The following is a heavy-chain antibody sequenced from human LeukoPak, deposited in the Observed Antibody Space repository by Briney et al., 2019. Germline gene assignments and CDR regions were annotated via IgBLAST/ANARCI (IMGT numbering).Heavy chain of an antibody. CDR1: GYTFTSYY. J-gene: IGHJ3*02. CDR2: VNPSAGSA. Sequence: ASVKVSCEASGYTFTSYYIHWVRQAPGQGLEWMGIVNPSAGSATYAQKFQGRVTMTRDTSTTTVYMELSSLRSEDTAVYYCARDIGTDAFDIWGQGTMVTVSS. V-gene: IGHV1-46*01. CDR3: ARDIGTDAFDI. D-gene: IGHD1-26*01.